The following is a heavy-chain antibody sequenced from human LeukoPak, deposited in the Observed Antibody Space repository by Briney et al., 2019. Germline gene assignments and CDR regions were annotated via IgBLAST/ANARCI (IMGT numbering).Heavy chain of an antibody. CDR2: IFYSGTT. J-gene: IGHJ4*02. CDR1: GAFITSSPYF. CDR3: ARGRGYDPVVFYFDS. Sequence: SETLSLTCSVSGAFITSSPYFWGWIRQTPGKGLEWVGSIFYSGTTYYNPSLTSRVTISEGSSKNQFSLRLHSLTAADTAIYCCARGRGYDPVVFYFDSWGQGTAVIVSS. D-gene: IGHD2-15*01. V-gene: IGHV4-39*07.